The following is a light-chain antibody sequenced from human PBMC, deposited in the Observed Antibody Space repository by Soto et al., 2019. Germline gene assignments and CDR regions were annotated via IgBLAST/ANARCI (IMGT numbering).Light chain of an antibody. CDR3: QQYNNWWT. CDR1: QSVSSN. J-gene: IGKJ1*01. Sequence: EIVMTQSPVPLSVSPGERATLSCRAGQSVSSNLAWYQQKPGQAPRLLIYGASTRATGIPARFTGSGSGTEFTLTISSLQFDDSAVYYCQQYNNWWTFGQGTKVDIK. CDR2: GAS. V-gene: IGKV3-15*01.